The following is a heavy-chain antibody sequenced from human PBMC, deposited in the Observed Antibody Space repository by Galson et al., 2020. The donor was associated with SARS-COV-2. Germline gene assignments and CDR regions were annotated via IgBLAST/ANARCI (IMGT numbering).Heavy chain of an antibody. CDR1: GDSVGSRSSY. Sequence: PSETLSLTCTVSGDSVGSRSSYWGWIRQPPGKGLEWIASAYYSGNTFHNPSLTRRVTTSVDTSKNQFSLKLRSVTAADTAVYYCARQSDGYNYGFDLWGQGALVTVSS. CDR2: AYYSGNT. J-gene: IGHJ4*02. D-gene: IGHD5-12*01. V-gene: IGHV4-39*01. CDR3: ARQSDGYNYGFDL.